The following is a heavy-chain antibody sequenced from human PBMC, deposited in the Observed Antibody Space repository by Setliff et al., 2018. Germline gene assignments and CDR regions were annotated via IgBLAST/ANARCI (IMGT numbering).Heavy chain of an antibody. J-gene: IGHJ4*02. V-gene: IGHV4-34*01. Sequence: SETLSLTCAVYGDSLSDYYWSWIRQAPGKGPEWIEEINHRGSTNYSPSLRSRVTMSLDTSRNQFSLKLTSVTAADTGVYYCARLNFWSGFWYFTLWGQGTPVTVSS. CDR2: INHRGST. D-gene: IGHD3-3*01. CDR1: GDSLSDYY. CDR3: ARLNFWSGFWYFTL.